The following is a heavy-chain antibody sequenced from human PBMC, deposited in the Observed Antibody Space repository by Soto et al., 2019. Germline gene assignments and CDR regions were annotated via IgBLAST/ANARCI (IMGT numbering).Heavy chain of an antibody. V-gene: IGHV4-39*01. CDR1: GGSISSSSYY. CDR2: IYYSGST. CDR3: ASPKIAFYYWFEP. Sequence: QLQLQESGPGLVKPSETLSLTCTVSGGSISSSSYYWGWIRQPPGKGLEWIGSIYYSGSTYYNPSLKSRVTISVDTSKNQFSLKLSSVTAADTAVYYCASPKIAFYYWFEPWGQGTLVTVSS. J-gene: IGHJ5*02. D-gene: IGHD3-3*02.